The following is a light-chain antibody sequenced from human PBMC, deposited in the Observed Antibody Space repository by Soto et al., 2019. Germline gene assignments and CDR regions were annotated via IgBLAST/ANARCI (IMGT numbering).Light chain of an antibody. Sequence: QSVLTQPPSVSAAPGQRVTISCTGSSSTIGAGYDVHWYQQVPGTAPKLLIYDNNNRPSGVPDRFSGSKSGTSASLAITGLQAEDEADYYCQSYDSSQSAWVFGGGTQLTVL. CDR2: DNN. J-gene: IGLJ2*01. CDR3: QSYDSSQSAWV. CDR1: SSTIGAGYD. V-gene: IGLV1-40*01.